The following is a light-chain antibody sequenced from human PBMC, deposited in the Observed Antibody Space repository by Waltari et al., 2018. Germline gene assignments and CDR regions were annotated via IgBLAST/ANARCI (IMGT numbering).Light chain of an antibody. J-gene: IGKJ1*01. CDR2: ATS. Sequence: DIQMTQSPSSLSTSVGERVTITCRASQSISFHLNWYQQKPGKAPKVLIHATSNLQSGVPSRFSGSGSGTDFTLTISSLQPEDFATYYCQQSYSSPPTFGQGTKVEVK. V-gene: IGKV1-39*01. CDR1: QSISFH. CDR3: QQSYSSPPT.